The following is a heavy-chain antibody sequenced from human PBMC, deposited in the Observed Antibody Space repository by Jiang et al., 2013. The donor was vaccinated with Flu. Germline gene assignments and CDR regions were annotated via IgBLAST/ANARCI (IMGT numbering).Heavy chain of an antibody. CDR1: GGSISSYY. CDR3: ARSQGDSSGPYYFDY. D-gene: IGHD3-22*01. CDR2: IYYSGST. V-gene: IGHV4-59*08. Sequence: LLKPSETLSLTCTVSGGSISSYYWSWIRQPPGKGLEWIGYIYYSGSTNYNPSLKSRVTISVDTSKNQFSLKLSSVTAADTAVYYCARSQGDSSGPYYFDYWGQGTLVTVSS. J-gene: IGHJ4*02.